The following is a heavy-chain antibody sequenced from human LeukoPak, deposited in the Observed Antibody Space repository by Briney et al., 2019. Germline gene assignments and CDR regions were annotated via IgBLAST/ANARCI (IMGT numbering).Heavy chain of an antibody. J-gene: IGHJ4*02. CDR1: GFTFSSYI. CDR3: ATDLIMGATTTYDY. V-gene: IGHV3-21*01. CDR2: ISSSSSYI. Sequence: GGSLRLSCAASGFTFSSYIMNWVRQAPGKGLEWVSSISSSSSYIYYADSVKGRFTISRDNAKNSLYLQMNSLRAEDTAVYYCATDLIMGATTTYDYWGQGTLVTVSS. D-gene: IGHD1-26*01.